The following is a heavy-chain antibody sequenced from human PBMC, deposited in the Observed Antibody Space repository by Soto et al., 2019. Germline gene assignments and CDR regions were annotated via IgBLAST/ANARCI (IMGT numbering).Heavy chain of an antibody. CDR2: IYHSGST. J-gene: IGHJ4*02. CDR3: ARQLIY. Sequence: SETLSLTCAVSGGSISTTHWWTWVRQPPGKGLEWIGEIYHSGSTNYNPSLKSRVTMSVDTSKNQFSLNLSSVTAADTAVYYYARQLIYWGQGTPVTVS. D-gene: IGHD6-13*01. CDR1: GGSISTTHW. V-gene: IGHV4-4*02.